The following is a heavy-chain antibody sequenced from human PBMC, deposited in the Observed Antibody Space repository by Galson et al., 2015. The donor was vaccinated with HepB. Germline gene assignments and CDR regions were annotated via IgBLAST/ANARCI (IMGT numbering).Heavy chain of an antibody. J-gene: IGHJ4*02. V-gene: IGHV3-30*18. CDR2: ISYDGSNK. D-gene: IGHD2-21*01. Sequence: SLRLSCAASGFTFSIYGMHWVRQAPGKGLEWVAVISYDGSNKYCADSVKGRFTISRDNSKNTLYLEMNTLTAEDTAVYFCAKDVDVGEDVVGYFDLWGQGTLVTVSS. CDR1: GFTFSIYG. CDR3: AKDVDVGEDVVGYFDL.